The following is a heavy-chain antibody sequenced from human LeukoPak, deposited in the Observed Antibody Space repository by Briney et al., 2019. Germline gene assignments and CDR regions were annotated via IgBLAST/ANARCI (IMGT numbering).Heavy chain of an antibody. CDR1: GFTFSSYG. Sequence: PGGSLRLSCAASGFTFSSYGMHWVRQPPGKGLEWVAFIRFDGNNKYYADSLKGRFTISRDNSKNTLYLQMKSLRAEDTAVYYCARAGYSSSWHALGYWGQGTLVTVSS. J-gene: IGHJ4*02. CDR2: IRFDGNNK. D-gene: IGHD6-13*01. V-gene: IGHV3-30*02. CDR3: ARAGYSSSWHALGY.